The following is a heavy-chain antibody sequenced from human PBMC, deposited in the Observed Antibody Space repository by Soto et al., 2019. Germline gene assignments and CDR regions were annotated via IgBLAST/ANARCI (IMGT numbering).Heavy chain of an antibody. V-gene: IGHV4-31*02. Sequence: TLSLTCTVSGVSISSWGYYWSWIRQHPGKGLEWIGNIYYSGRTYYNPSLKSRVILSVDTSKNHFSLTLRSVTAADSAMYHCASVIGGDSEYYFDFWGQGTLVTVSS. CDR3: ASVIGGDSEYYFDF. J-gene: IGHJ4*02. CDR2: IYYSGRT. D-gene: IGHD2-21*02. CDR1: GVSISSWGYY.